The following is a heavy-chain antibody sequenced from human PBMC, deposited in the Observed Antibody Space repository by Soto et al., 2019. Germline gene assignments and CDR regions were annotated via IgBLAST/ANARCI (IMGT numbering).Heavy chain of an antibody. CDR2: INPSGGST. CDR3: ARSSRERDYYYMDV. D-gene: IGHD1-26*01. CDR1: GYTFTSYY. V-gene: IGHV1-46*03. J-gene: IGHJ6*03. Sequence: ASVKVSCKASGYTFTSYYMHWVRQAPGQGLEWVGIINPSGGSTSYAQKFQGRATTTRDTSTSTVYMELSSLRSEDTAVYYCARSSRERDYYYMDVWGKGTTVTVSS.